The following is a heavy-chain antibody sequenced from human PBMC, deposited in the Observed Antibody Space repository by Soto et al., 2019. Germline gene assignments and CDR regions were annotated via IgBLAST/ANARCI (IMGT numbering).Heavy chain of an antibody. CDR3: ARGRYSSSWYGPYYYYGMDV. V-gene: IGHV3-48*02. Sequence: PXGSLGLSCAASGFTFSSYSMNWVRQAAGKGLEWVSYISSSSSTIYYADSVKGRFTISRDNAKNSLYLQMNSLRDEDTAVYYCARGRYSSSWYGPYYYYGMDVWGQGTTVTVSS. CDR1: GFTFSSYS. J-gene: IGHJ6*02. CDR2: ISSSSSTI. D-gene: IGHD6-13*01.